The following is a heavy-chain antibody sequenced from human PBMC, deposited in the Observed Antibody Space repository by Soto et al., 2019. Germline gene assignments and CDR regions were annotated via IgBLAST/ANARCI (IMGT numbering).Heavy chain of an antibody. Sequence: PSETLSLTCAVYGGSFGGYYWSWIRQRPGKGLEWIGEINHSGVTNYKPSLKRRVTISVDTSKNQFSLQLKSVTAADTALYYCARFSGSYYYAMDVWGQGSTVT. CDR2: INHSGVT. D-gene: IGHD6-19*01. V-gene: IGHV4-34*01. CDR1: GGSFGGYY. CDR3: ARFSGSYYYAMDV. J-gene: IGHJ6*02.